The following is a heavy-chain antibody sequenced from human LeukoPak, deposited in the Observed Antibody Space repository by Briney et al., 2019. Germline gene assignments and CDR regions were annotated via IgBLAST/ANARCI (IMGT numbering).Heavy chain of an antibody. Sequence: GGSLRLSCEASGFTFSTYWMRWVRQAPGKGLDWVAVISYHGRDQFYADSVKGRFTISRDSSKNTLYLQMNSLRTEDTAVYYCVRQDCSGGSCYLDYWGQGTLVTVSS. D-gene: IGHD2-15*01. V-gene: IGHV3-30*03. CDR2: ISYHGRDQ. CDR3: VRQDCSGGSCYLDY. J-gene: IGHJ4*02. CDR1: GFTFSTYW.